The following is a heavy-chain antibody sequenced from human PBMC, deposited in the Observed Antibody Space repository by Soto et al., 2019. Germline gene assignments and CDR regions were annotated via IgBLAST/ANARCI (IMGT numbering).Heavy chain of an antibody. Sequence: SETLSLTCTVSGDSSVSSSSYYWGWIRQPPGKGLEWIGSNYYTGNTFYSPSFRSRLTISVDTFKSKYSLKLRSVTAADTATYYCASEVSSTYGMDVWGEGTT. CDR3: ASEVSSTYGMDV. CDR1: GDSSVSSSSYY. CDR2: NYYTGNT. D-gene: IGHD2-15*01. J-gene: IGHJ6*01. V-gene: IGHV4-39*01.